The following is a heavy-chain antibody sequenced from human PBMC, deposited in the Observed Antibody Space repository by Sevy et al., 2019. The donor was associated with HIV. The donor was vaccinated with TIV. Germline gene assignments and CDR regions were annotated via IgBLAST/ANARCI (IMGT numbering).Heavy chain of an antibody. D-gene: IGHD3-22*01. CDR3: ASNVNYYDSSGYYYYYYGMDV. J-gene: IGHJ6*02. V-gene: IGHV3-7*01. CDR1: GFAFSSYW. CDR2: IKQDGSEK. Sequence: GGSLRLSCAASGFAFSSYWMSWVRQAPGKGLEWVANIKQDGSEKYYVDSVKGRFTISRDNAKNSLYLQMNSLRAEDTAVYYCASNVNYYDSSGYYYYYYGMDVWGQGTTVTVSS.